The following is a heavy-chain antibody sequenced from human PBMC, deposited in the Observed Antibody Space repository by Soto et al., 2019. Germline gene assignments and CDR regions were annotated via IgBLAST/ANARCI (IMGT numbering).Heavy chain of an antibody. CDR1: GFTFSSYG. V-gene: IGHV3-33*01. CDR2: IWYDGSNK. D-gene: IGHD2-15*01. Sequence: QVQLVESGGGVVQPGRSLRLSCAASGFTFSSYGMHWVRQAPGKGLEWVAVIWYDGSNKYYADSVMGRFTISRDNSKNTLYLQMNSLRAEDTAVYYCARDGGEMAPGFWGQGTLVTVSS. CDR3: ARDGGEMAPGF. J-gene: IGHJ4*02.